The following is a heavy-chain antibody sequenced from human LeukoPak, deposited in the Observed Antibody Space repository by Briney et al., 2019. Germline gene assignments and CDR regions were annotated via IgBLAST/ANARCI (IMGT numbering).Heavy chain of an antibody. V-gene: IGHV3-30*02. CDR1: GFTFSTYG. Sequence: PGGSLRLSCAASGFTFSTYGMHWVRQAPGKGLEWVAFIRYDGNNKYYADSVKGRFTISRDNSKNTLYLQMNSLRAEDTAVYYCAKVYCSGGSCYGTINYYYMDVWGKGTTVTISS. CDR3: AKVYCSGGSCYGTINYYYMDV. CDR2: IRYDGNNK. J-gene: IGHJ6*03. D-gene: IGHD2-15*01.